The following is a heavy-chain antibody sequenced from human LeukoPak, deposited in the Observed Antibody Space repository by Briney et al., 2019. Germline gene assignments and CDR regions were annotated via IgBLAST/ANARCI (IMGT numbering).Heavy chain of an antibody. CDR1: GGSFRGYY. V-gene: IGHV4-34*01. D-gene: IGHD2-2*01. CDR3: ASTERCSTTCPLDY. J-gene: IGHJ4*02. CDR2: INHSGST. Sequence: SETLSLTCAVYGGSFRGYYWSWIRQPPGKWLEWIGEINHSGSTNYNPSLKSRVTISLDTSMKKFSLKLNSVTAADTAVYYCASTERCSTTCPLDYWGQGTLVTVSS.